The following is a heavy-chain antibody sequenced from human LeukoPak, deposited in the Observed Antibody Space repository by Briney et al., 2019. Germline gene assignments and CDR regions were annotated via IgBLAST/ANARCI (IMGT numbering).Heavy chain of an antibody. J-gene: IGHJ4*02. Sequence: GGPLRLSCAASGFTFSSYSMNWVRQAPGKGLEWVSYISSSSTIYYADSVKGRFTISRDNAKNSLYLQMNSLRAEDTAVYYCASKDMVATGWGQGTLVTVSS. CDR3: ASKDMVATG. V-gene: IGHV3-48*01. CDR2: ISSSSTI. D-gene: IGHD5-12*01. CDR1: GFTFSSYS.